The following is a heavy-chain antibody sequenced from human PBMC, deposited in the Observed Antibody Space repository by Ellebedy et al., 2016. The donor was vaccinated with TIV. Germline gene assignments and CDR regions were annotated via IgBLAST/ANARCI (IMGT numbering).Heavy chain of an antibody. D-gene: IGHD6-19*01. Sequence: MPSETLSLTCTVSGGSISSYYWSWIRQPPGKGLEWIGSIYYSGSTNYNPSLKSRVTISVDTSKNQFSLKLSSVTAADTAVYYCARGYSSGWYNWFDPWGQGTLVTVSS. V-gene: IGHV4-59*01. CDR3: ARGYSSGWYNWFDP. CDR1: GGSISSYY. CDR2: IYYSGST. J-gene: IGHJ5*02.